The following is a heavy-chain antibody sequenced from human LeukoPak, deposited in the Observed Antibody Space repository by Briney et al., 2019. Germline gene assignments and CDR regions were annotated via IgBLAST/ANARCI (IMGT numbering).Heavy chain of an antibody. CDR2: IKQDGSEK. J-gene: IGHJ4*02. Sequence: GGSLRLSCAASGFTFSSYWMSWVRQAPGKGLEWVANIKQDGSEKYYVDSVKGRFTISRDNAKNSLYLQMNSLRAEDTAVYHCTRDRGAYNLYDYWGQGTLVTVSS. V-gene: IGHV3-7*03. D-gene: IGHD1-1*01. CDR3: TRDRGAYNLYDY. CDR1: GFTFSSYW.